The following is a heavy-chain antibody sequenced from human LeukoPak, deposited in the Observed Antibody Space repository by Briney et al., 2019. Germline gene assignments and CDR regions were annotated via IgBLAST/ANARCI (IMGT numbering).Heavy chain of an antibody. V-gene: IGHV3-21*01. CDR3: ASSHSGSYYIDY. D-gene: IGHD1-26*01. J-gene: IGHJ4*02. CDR2: ISSSSSYI. Sequence: GGSLRLSCAASGFTFSSYSMNWVRQAPGKGLEWASSISSSSSYIYYEDSVKGRFTISRDNDKHSLYLQMNSLRAEDTAVYYCASSHSGSYYIDYWGQGTLVTVSS. CDR1: GFTFSSYS.